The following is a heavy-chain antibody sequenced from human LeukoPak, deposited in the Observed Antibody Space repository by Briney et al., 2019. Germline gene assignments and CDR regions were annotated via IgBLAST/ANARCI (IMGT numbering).Heavy chain of an antibody. CDR1: GYSISSGYY. V-gene: IGHV4-38-2*02. CDR2: IYRSGST. Sequence: PSETLSLTCTVSGYSISSGYYWGWTRQPPGKGLEWIGTIYRSGSTYYNPSLKRRVTISVDTSRNQFSLQLSSVTAADTAGYYCARNAGDYTKPSDYWGQGTLVTVSS. CDR3: ARNAGDYTKPSDY. J-gene: IGHJ4*02. D-gene: IGHD4-11*01.